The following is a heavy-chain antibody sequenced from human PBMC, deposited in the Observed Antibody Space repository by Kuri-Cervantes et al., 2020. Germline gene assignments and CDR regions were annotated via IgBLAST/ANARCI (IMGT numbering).Heavy chain of an antibody. Sequence: GGSLRLSCAASGFTFSSYGMHWVRQAPGKGLEWVAVIWYDGSNKYYADSVKGRFTISRDNSKNTLYLQMNSLRAEDTAVYYCARVPTYYYDSSSYYHFDYWGQGTLVTVSS. V-gene: IGHV3-33*01. J-gene: IGHJ4*02. CDR2: IWYDGSNK. CDR3: ARVPTYYYDSSSYYHFDY. D-gene: IGHD3-22*01. CDR1: GFTFSSYG.